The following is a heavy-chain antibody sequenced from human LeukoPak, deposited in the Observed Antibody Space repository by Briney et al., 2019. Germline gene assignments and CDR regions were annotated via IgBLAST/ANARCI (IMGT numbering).Heavy chain of an antibody. J-gene: IGHJ6*03. D-gene: IGHD5-18*01. CDR3: AKRDTAISYYMDV. V-gene: IGHV3-23*01. CDR1: GFTFSSYA. Sequence: GGSLRLSCAASGFTFSSYAMSWVRQAPGKGLEWVSAINHSGGSTYYADSVKGRFTISRDNFKNTLYPQMNSLRAEDTAVYYCAKRDTAISYYMDVWGKGTTVTVSS. CDR2: INHSGGST.